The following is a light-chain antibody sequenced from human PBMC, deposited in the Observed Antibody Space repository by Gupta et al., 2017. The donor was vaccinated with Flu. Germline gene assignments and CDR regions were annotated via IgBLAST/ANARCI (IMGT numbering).Light chain of an antibody. Sequence: QAALTQPASVYAYPGQSITISCTGTSRDVGGYKHVSWYQQHPGKAPKLLIYEVTYRPPGVSNRFSGSKSGNTASLTISGLQAEDEAYYYCTSYTRDSIFVFGTGTKVTVL. V-gene: IGLV2-14*01. CDR2: EVT. J-gene: IGLJ1*01. CDR1: SRDVGGYKH. CDR3: TSYTRDSIFV.